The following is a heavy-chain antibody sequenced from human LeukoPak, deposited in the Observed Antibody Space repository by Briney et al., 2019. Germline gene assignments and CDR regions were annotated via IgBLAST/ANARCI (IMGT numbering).Heavy chain of an antibody. CDR1: GYTFTSYG. J-gene: IGHJ5*02. CDR3: ARAFHPKNIVVVPAATDFGWFGP. V-gene: IGHV1-18*01. Sequence: ASVKVSCKASGYTFTSYGISWVRQAPGQGLEWMGWISAYNGNTNYAQKLQGRVTMTTDTSTSTAYMELRSLRSDDTAVYYCARAFHPKNIVVVPAATDFGWFGPWGQGTLVTVSS. CDR2: ISAYNGNT. D-gene: IGHD2-2*01.